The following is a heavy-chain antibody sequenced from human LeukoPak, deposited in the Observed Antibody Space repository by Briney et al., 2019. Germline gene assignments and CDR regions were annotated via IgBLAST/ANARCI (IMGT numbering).Heavy chain of an antibody. J-gene: IGHJ4*02. V-gene: IGHV5-51*01. Sequence: GKSLKISCKGSGYSFTSYWIGWARQMPGKGLEWMGIIYPVDSYPRYSPAFQGQVTISADKTITAAYLQWSSLKASDTAMYYCATKSDCSGGSCYSYFDYWGQGTLVNGSS. CDR3: ATKSDCSGGSCYSYFDY. D-gene: IGHD2-15*01. CDR2: IYPVDSYP. CDR1: GYSFTSYW.